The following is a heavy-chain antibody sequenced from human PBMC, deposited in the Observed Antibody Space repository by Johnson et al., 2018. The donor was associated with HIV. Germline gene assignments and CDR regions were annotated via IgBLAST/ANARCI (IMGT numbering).Heavy chain of an antibody. CDR3: AREGYYASRGTFDI. CDR1: GFTFSDYY. Sequence: QVQLVESGGGLVKPGGSLRLSCAASGFTFSDYYMSWIRQAPGKGLEWVAVSSSDESNKYYLDSVKGRFSISRDNSRKTLYLQMSSLRAEDTAMYFCAREGYYASRGTFDIWGEGTMVTVSS. D-gene: IGHD3-10*01. J-gene: IGHJ3*02. V-gene: IGHV3-30*03. CDR2: SSSDESNK.